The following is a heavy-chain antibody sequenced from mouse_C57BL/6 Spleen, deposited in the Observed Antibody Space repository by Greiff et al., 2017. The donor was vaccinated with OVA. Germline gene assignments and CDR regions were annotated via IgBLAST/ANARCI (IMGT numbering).Heavy chain of an antibody. V-gene: IGHV1-64*01. J-gene: IGHJ4*01. CDR3: AVTTVVPYYAMDY. CDR2: IHPNSGST. D-gene: IGHD1-1*01. CDR1: GYTFTSYW. Sequence: QVQLKQPGAELVKPGASVKLSCKASGYTFTSYWMHWVKQRPGQGLEWIGMIHPNSGSTNYNEKFKSKATLTVDKSSSTAYMQLSSLTSEDSAVYYCAVTTVVPYYAMDYWGQGTSVTVSS.